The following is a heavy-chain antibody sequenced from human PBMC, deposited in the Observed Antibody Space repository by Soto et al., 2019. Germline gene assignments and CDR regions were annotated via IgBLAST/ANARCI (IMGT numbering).Heavy chain of an antibody. CDR1: GYSFTSYW. D-gene: IGHD6-19*01. J-gene: IGHJ4*02. CDR3: ARLLSAYTSDWCFDY. Sequence: GESLKISCKGSGYSFTSYWVGWVRQMPGKGLEWMGIIYPGDSDTRYSPSFQGQVTISADKSISTAYLHWSSLKASGTAMYYCARLLSAYTSDWCFDYWGQGTQVTVSS. V-gene: IGHV5-51*01. CDR2: IYPGDSDT.